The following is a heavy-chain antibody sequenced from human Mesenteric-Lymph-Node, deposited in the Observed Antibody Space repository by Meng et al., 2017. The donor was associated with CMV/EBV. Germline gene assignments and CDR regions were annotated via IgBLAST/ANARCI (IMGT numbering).Heavy chain of an antibody. Sequence: GGSLRLSCAASGFTFSSYWMTWVRQAPGKGLEWVANIKQDGSETYYMDSVKGRFTISRDNAKNSLYLQMNSLRAEDTAVYYCARELGSGSPAYYHFYYGMDVWGQGTTVTVSS. D-gene: IGHD3-10*01. CDR2: IKQDGSET. J-gene: IGHJ6*02. CDR1: GFTFSSYW. V-gene: IGHV3-7*01. CDR3: ARELGSGSPAYYHFYYGMDV.